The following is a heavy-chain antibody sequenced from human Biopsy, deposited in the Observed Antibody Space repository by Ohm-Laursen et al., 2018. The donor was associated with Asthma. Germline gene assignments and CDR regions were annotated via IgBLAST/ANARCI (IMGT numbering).Heavy chain of an antibody. CDR3: SKERYYDFWSGHPI. J-gene: IGHJ3*02. D-gene: IGHD3-3*01. V-gene: IGHV3-30*18. CDR1: VFSFGSYG. CDR2: MSFDGRQT. Sequence: SLRLSFAASVFSFGSYGMHCVRPAPGKALEWVAVMSFDGRQTYYADSVKARFTISRDKSKNTLYLQMISLRADDTAVYYCSKERYYDFWSGHPIWGQGTRVTVSS.